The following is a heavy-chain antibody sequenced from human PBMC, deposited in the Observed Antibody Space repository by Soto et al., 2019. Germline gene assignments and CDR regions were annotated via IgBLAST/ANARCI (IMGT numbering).Heavy chain of an antibody. D-gene: IGHD5-18*01. J-gene: IGHJ4*02. CDR1: GYTFTSYG. Sequence: ASVKVSCKASGYTFTSYGISWVRQAPGQGLEWMGWISVYNGNTNYAQNFQGRVTMTTDTSTSTAYMELRSLRSDDTAVYYCARDRGYNYGTRFDNWGQGTLVTVSS. CDR3: ARDRGYNYGTRFDN. CDR2: ISVYNGNT. V-gene: IGHV1-18*01.